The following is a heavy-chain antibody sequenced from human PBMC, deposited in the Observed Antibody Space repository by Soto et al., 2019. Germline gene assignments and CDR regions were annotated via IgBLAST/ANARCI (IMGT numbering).Heavy chain of an antibody. D-gene: IGHD1-26*01. CDR3: ARDGGSGSYSVWFDP. V-gene: IGHV1-18*01. CDR1: GYTFTSYG. Sequence: GASVKVSCKSSGYTFTSYGISWVRQAPGQGLEWMGWISAYNGNTNYAQKLQGRVTMTTDTSTSTAYMELRSLRSDDTAVYYCARDGGSGSYSVWFDPWGQGTLVTVSS. CDR2: ISAYNGNT. J-gene: IGHJ5*02.